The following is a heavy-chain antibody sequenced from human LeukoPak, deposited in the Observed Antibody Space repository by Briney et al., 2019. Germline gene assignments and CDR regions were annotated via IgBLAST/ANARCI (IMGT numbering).Heavy chain of an antibody. CDR1: GFTFSSYS. V-gene: IGHV3-21*01. CDR2: ISSSSSYI. CDR3: ARDRERPGAFDI. J-gene: IGHJ3*02. D-gene: IGHD1-1*01. Sequence: GGSLRLSCAASGFTFSSYSMNRVRQAPGKGLEWVSSISSSSSYIYYADSVKGRFTISRDNAKNSLYLQMNSLRAEDTAVYYCARDRERPGAFDIWGQGTMVTVSS.